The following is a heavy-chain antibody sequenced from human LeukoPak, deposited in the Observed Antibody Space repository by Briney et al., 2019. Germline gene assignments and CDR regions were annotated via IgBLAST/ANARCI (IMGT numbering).Heavy chain of an antibody. CDR2: INHSGST. CDR1: GGSFSGYY. V-gene: IGHV4-34*01. Sequence: SETLSLTCAVYGGSFSGYYWSWTRQPPGKGLEWIGEINHSGSTNYNPSLRSRVTMSLDTSRDQFFLRLSSVTAADTAIYYCATRPAGTTWYGVFDYWSQGTLVTVSS. J-gene: IGHJ4*02. CDR3: ATRPAGTTWYGVFDY. D-gene: IGHD6-13*01.